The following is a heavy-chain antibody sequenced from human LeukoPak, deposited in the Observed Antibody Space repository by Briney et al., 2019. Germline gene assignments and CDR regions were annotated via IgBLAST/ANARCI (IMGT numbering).Heavy chain of an antibody. Sequence: PSETLSLTCAVYGGTFSGYYWSWIRQPPGKGLEWIGEINHSGSTNYNPSLKSRVTISVDTSKNQFSLKLRSVTAADTAVYYCARRHASSDAFDIWGQGTMVTVSS. CDR3: ARRHASSDAFDI. V-gene: IGHV4-34*01. J-gene: IGHJ3*02. CDR2: INHSGST. CDR1: GGTFSGYY.